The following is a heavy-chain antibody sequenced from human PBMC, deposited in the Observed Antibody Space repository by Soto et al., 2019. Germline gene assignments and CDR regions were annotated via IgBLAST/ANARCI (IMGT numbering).Heavy chain of an antibody. V-gene: IGHV3-23*01. Sequence: EVQLLESGGGLVQPGGSLRLSCAASGFTFSSYAMSWVRQAPGKGLEWVSAISGSGGSTYYADSVKGRFTISRDNSKNTLYLQMNSLRADDTAVYYCAKDLEVTTWYFQHWGQGTLVTVSS. CDR2: ISGSGGST. CDR1: GFTFSSYA. CDR3: AKDLEVTTWYFQH. D-gene: IGHD4-17*01. J-gene: IGHJ1*01.